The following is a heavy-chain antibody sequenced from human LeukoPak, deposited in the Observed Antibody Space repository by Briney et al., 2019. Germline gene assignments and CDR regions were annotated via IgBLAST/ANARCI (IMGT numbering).Heavy chain of an antibody. V-gene: IGHV4-59*01. J-gene: IGHJ4*02. Sequence: PSETLSLTCTVSRGSISSYYWSWIRQPPGQGLEWIGYIYYSGSTDYNPSLKSRVNISVDTSKNQFSLKLSSVTVADTAVYFCARVRVSSGSHPWYFDYWGQGTLVTVSS. CDR2: IYYSGST. CDR3: ARVRVSSGSHPWYFDY. D-gene: IGHD3-22*01. CDR1: RGSISSYY.